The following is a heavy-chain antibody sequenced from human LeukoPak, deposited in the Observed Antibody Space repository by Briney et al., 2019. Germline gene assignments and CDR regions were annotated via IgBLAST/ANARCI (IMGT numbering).Heavy chain of an antibody. V-gene: IGHV3-23*01. CDR3: AKDNSGSYYSEYFQH. Sequence: PGGSLRLSCAASGFTFSSYAMSWVRQAPGKGLEWVSAISGSGGSTYYADSVKDRFTISRDNSKNTLYLQMNSLRAEDTAVYYCAKDNSGSYYSEYFQHWGQGTLVTVSS. CDR2: ISGSGGST. CDR1: GFTFSSYA. D-gene: IGHD1-26*01. J-gene: IGHJ1*01.